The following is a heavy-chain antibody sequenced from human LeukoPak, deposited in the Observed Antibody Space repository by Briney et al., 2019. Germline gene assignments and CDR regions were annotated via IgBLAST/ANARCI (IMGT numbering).Heavy chain of an antibody. CDR2: IYTSGST. D-gene: IGHD6-13*01. V-gene: IGHV4-4*07. CDR1: GGSISSYY. J-gene: IGHJ6*03. Sequence: PSETPSLTCTVSGGSISSYYWSWIRQPAGKGLEWIGGIYTSGSTNYNPSLKSRVTMSVDTSKNQFSLKLSSVTAADTAAYYCARAGGSSSWYRPGGTPVYYYYMDVWGKGTTVTVSS. CDR3: ARAGGSSSWYRPGGTPVYYYYMDV.